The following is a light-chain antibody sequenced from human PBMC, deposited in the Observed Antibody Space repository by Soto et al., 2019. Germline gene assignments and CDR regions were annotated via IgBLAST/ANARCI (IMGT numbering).Light chain of an antibody. CDR2: DVS. CDR3: CSYTSSFTAV. J-gene: IGLJ2*01. Sequence: QSALTQPASVSGSPGQSLTISCTGTSSVVGGYNYVSWYQRRPGKAPKLMIYDVSNRPSGVSNRFSGSKSGSTASLTISGLQTEDEADYYCCSYTSSFTAVFGGGTKVTVL. CDR1: SSVVGGYNY. V-gene: IGLV2-14*01.